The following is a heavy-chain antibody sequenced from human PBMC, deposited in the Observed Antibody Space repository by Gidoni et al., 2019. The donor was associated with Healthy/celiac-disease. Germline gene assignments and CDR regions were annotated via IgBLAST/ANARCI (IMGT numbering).Heavy chain of an antibody. Sequence: EVQLVESVGGLVKPGGSVRLSVAASGFTLSNAVMSWVRRAPGKGQELFGRIKSTTDGGTTDYAAPVKGRFTISRDDSKNPLYLQMNSLKTEDTAVYYCTTGRYCGGDCCPVGFDPWGQGTLVTVSS. V-gene: IGHV3-15*01. CDR3: TTGRYCGGDCCPVGFDP. J-gene: IGHJ5*02. CDR2: IKSTTDGGTT. CDR1: GFTLSNAV. D-gene: IGHD2-21*02.